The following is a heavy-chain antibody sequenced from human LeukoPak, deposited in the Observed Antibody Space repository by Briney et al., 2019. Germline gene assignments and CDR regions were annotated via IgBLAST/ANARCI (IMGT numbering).Heavy chain of an antibody. CDR3: ARASGY. CDR2: IYSGGST. CDR1: EFSVGSNY. V-gene: IGHV3-66*01. J-gene: IGHJ4*02. Sequence: GGSLRLSCAASEFSVGSNYMTWVRQAPGKGLEWVSLIYSGGSTYYADSVKGRFTISRDNSKNTLYLQMNSLRAEDTAVYYCARASGYWGQGTLVTVSS.